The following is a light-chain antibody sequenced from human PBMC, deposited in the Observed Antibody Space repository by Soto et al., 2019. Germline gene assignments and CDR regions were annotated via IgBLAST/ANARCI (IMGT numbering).Light chain of an antibody. CDR2: DAS. CDR3: QQYSTYTPRT. Sequence: DIQMSQSPSTLSASVGDRVTITCRASQSISSWLAWYQQKLGRAPRLLIYDASSLESGAPSRFSGSGYGTEFTLTISSLQPDDFATYYCQQYSTYTPRTFGQGTNVDVK. V-gene: IGKV1-5*01. J-gene: IGKJ1*01. CDR1: QSISSW.